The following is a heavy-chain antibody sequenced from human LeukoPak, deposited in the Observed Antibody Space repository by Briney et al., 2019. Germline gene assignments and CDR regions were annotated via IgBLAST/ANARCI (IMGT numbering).Heavy chain of an antibody. V-gene: IGHV5-51*01. Sequence: GESLKISCKGSGYSFTSYWIGWVRQMPGKGLEWMGIIYPGDSDTRHSPSFQGQVTISADKSISTAYLQWSSLKASDTAMYYCARQGCSGGSCYSSRYYYYGMDVWGQGTTVTVSS. CDR1: GYSFTSYW. CDR2: IYPGDSDT. D-gene: IGHD2-15*01. J-gene: IGHJ6*02. CDR3: ARQGCSGGSCYSSRYYYYGMDV.